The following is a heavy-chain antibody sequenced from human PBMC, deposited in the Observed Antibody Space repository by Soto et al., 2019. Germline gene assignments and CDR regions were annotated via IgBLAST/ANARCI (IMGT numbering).Heavy chain of an antibody. J-gene: IGHJ6*02. V-gene: IGHV3-23*01. D-gene: IGHD6-13*01. CDR3: AKVRSTYYYYYGMDV. CDR1: GCTFITFA. CDR2: ISGSGGST. Sequence: GGPLRLPWAASGCTFITFAISWVRQAPGKGLEWVSAISGSGGSTYYADSVKGRFTVSRDNSKNTLYLQMNSLRAEDTAVYYCAKVRSTYYYYYGMDVWGQGTTVTVSS.